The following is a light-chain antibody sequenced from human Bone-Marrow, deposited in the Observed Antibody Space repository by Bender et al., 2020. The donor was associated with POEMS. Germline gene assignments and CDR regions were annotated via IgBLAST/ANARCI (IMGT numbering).Light chain of an antibody. Sequence: QSVLTQPPSVSGAPGQTVTISCTGTSSNMGAGYGVNWYQQLPGTAPKLLIYNNENRPSGVPDRIPGSNSGTSASLAIPGLQAEDEADYYCQSYDISLSGWVFGGGTKLTAL. CDR1: SSNMGAGYG. J-gene: IGLJ3*02. V-gene: IGLV1-40*01. CDR2: NNE. CDR3: QSYDISLSGWV.